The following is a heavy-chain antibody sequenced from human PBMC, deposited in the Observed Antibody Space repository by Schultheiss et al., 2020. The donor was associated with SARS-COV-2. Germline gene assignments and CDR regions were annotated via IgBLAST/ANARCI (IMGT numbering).Heavy chain of an antibody. CDR2: IYYSGST. V-gene: IGHV4-59*08. D-gene: IGHD3-22*01. J-gene: IGHJ4*02. CDR3: ARAYYYDSSGYPFDY. CDR1: GGSFSGYY. Sequence: SETLSLTCAVDGGSFSGYYWSWIRQPPGKGLEWIGYIYYSGSTYYNPSLKSRVTISVDTSKNQFSLKLSSVTAADTAVYYCARAYYYDSSGYPFDYWGQGTRVTVSS.